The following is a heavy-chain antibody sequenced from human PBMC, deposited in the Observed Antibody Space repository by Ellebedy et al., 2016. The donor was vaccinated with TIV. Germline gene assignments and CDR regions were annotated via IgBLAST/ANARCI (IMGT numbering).Heavy chain of an antibody. CDR1: GGSISSYY. V-gene: IGHV4-59*01. D-gene: IGHD3-9*01. Sequence: MPSETLSLTCTVSGGSISSYYWSWIRQPPGKGLEWIGYIYYSGSTNYNPSLKSRVTISVDTSKNQFSLKLSSVTAADTAVYYCARGRALRYFDWDYYYGMDVWGQGTTVTVSS. CDR2: IYYSGST. CDR3: ARGRALRYFDWDYYYGMDV. J-gene: IGHJ6*02.